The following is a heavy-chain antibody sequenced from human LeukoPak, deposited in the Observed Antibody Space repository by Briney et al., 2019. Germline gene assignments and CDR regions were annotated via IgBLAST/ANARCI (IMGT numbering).Heavy chain of an antibody. Sequence: PSETLSLTCSVSGGSMSSDYYSWIRQPAGKGLEWIGRIYTSGSTNYNPSLQSRVTMSVDTSKNQFSLRLSSMTADTAVYYCCRSAYTYGPFDYWGQGTLVAVSS. CDR3: CRSAYTYGPFDY. V-gene: IGHV4-4*07. D-gene: IGHD3-16*01. CDR1: GGSMSSDY. CDR2: IYTSGST. J-gene: IGHJ4*02.